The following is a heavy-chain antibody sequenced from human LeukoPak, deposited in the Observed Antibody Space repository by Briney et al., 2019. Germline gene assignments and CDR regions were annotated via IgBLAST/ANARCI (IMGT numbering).Heavy chain of an antibody. V-gene: IGHV1-69*13. Sequence: VASVKVSCKASGGTFSSYAISWVRQAPGQGLEWMGGIIPIFGTANYAQKFQGRVTITADESTSTAYMELSSLRSEDTAVYYCARVYYYGMDVWGQGTTVTVSS. CDR1: GGTFSSYA. CDR3: ARVYYYGMDV. J-gene: IGHJ6*02. CDR2: IIPIFGTA.